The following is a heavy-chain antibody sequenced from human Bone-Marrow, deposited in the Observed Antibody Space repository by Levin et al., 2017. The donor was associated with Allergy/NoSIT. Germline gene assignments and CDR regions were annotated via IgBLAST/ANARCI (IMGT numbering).Heavy chain of an antibody. CDR3: AREYTDHTRRRWYFDL. Sequence: ESLKISCAVSGGSLSTFYWSWIRQSPGKGLEWIGEINHRGSTNYNASLKSRITISVDMANNQISLGLTSVTAADTGVYYCAREYTDHTRRRWYFDLWGRGTLVTVSS. CDR1: GGSLSTFY. J-gene: IGHJ2*01. V-gene: IGHV4-34*01. CDR2: INHRGST. D-gene: IGHD1-14*01.